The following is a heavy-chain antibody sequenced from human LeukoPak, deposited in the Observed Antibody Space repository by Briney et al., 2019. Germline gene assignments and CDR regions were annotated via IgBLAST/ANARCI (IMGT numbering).Heavy chain of an antibody. D-gene: IGHD2-2*01. CDR2: ISGSGGST. Sequence: GGTLRLSCAASGFTFSSYGMRWVRQAPGKGLEWVSAISGSGGSTYYADSVKGRFTISRDNSKNTLYLQMHSLRAEDTAVSYCAKESLRVVPSATFDYWGQGTLVTVSS. CDR3: AKESLRVVPSATFDY. V-gene: IGHV3-23*01. CDR1: GFTFSSYG. J-gene: IGHJ4*02.